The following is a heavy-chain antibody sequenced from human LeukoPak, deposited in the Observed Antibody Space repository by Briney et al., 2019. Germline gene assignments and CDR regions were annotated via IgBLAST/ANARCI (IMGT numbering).Heavy chain of an antibody. CDR2: IYYSGST. CDR3: ARHLHSGRWLVPTLFDY. D-gene: IGHD6-19*01. CDR1: GGSISSSSYY. Sequence: PSETLSLTCTVSGGSISSSSYYWGWIRQPPGKGLEWIGSIYYSGSTYYNPSLKSRVTISVDTSKNQFSLKLSSVTAADTAVYYCARHLHSGRWLVPTLFDYWGQGTLVTVSS. J-gene: IGHJ4*02. V-gene: IGHV4-39*01.